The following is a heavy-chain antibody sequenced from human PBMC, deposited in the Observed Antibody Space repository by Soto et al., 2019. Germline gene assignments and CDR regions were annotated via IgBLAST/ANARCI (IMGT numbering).Heavy chain of an antibody. CDR3: ATHDYGDYYYYYMDV. V-gene: IGHV3-23*01. CDR2: ISGSGGST. Sequence: RLSCAASGFTFSSYAMSWVRQAPGKGLEWVSAISGSGGSTYYADSVKGRFTISRDNSKNTLYLQMNSLRAEDTAVYYCATHDYGDYYYYYMDVWGKGTTVTVSS. D-gene: IGHD4-17*01. J-gene: IGHJ6*03. CDR1: GFTFSSYA.